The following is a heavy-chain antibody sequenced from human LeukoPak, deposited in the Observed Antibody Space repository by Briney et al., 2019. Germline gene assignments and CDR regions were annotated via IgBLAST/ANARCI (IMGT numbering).Heavy chain of an antibody. CDR3: ARAGADLDYDILTGYYYYYMDV. D-gene: IGHD3-9*01. CDR2: IYTSGST. J-gene: IGHJ6*03. V-gene: IGHV4-4*07. Sequence: PSETLSLTCTVSGGSISSYYWSWIRQPAGKGLEWIGRIYTSGSTNYNSSLKSRVTMSVDTSKNQFSLKLSSVTAADTAVYYCARAGADLDYDILTGYYYYYMDVWGKGTTVTVSS. CDR1: GGSISSYY.